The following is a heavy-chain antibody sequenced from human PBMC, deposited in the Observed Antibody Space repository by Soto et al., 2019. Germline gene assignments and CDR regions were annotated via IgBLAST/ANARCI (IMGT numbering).Heavy chain of an antibody. CDR2: IYHNGST. Sequence: LPLQEFGPGLVEPLPDLFLNCAVLGCFISSWCYFWGWVRPPPGKGLGGVGYIYHNGSTYYNPSLKSRVTISVDRSKNQFSLKLSSVTAADTAVYYCARTPPTTVTMIGDWYFDLWGRGTLVTVSS. CDR3: ARTPPTTVTMIGDWYFDL. J-gene: IGHJ2*01. D-gene: IGHD4-17*01. V-gene: IGHV4-30-2*01. CDR1: GCFISSWCYF.